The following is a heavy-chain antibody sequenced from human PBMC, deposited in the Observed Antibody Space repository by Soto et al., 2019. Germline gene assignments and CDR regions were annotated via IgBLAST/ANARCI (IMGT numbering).Heavy chain of an antibody. V-gene: IGHV1-46*01. J-gene: IGHJ3*02. CDR2: INPSGGAT. CDR1: GYNFINFF. CDR3: ARSHCSGGSCYLGAFDI. Sequence: ASVKVSCKASGYNFINFFIHWVRQAPGQGLEWVGIINPSGGATTYPQKFQGRVTMTRDTSTSTVYMDVSSLRFDDTAVYYCARSHCSGGSCYLGAFDIWGQGTMVTVSS. D-gene: IGHD2-15*01.